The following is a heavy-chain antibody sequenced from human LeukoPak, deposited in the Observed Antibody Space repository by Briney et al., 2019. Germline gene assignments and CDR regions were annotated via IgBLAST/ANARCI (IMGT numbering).Heavy chain of an antibody. CDR3: AKRGNAISFFDP. Sequence: GGSLRLSCAASGFTFSNYAMYWVRQAPGKGLEWVSGLSGSSDITYYTDSVKGRFTISRGNSKNTLYLEMNNLRAEDTALYYCAKRGNAISFFDPWGQGTLVTVSS. V-gene: IGHV3-23*01. J-gene: IGHJ5*02. CDR1: GFTFSNYA. D-gene: IGHD2/OR15-2a*01. CDR2: LSGSSDIT.